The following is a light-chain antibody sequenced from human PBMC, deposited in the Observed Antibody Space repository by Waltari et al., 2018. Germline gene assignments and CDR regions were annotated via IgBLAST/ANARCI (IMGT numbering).Light chain of an antibody. J-gene: IGLJ2*01. CDR2: EVK. CDR3: SSYTSISTGI. V-gene: IGLV2-14*01. Sequence: QSALTQPASVSGSPGQSITISCTGTSSDVGGYNFVSWYQQHPGKVPKLIIYEVKNRASGVSNRFTGSKSGNTASLTISGLQAEDEADYYCSSYTSISTGIFGGGTKLTVL. CDR1: SSDVGGYNF.